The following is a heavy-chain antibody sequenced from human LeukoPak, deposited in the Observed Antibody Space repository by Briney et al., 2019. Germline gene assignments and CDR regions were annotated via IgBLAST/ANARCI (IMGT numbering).Heavy chain of an antibody. CDR1: GFTFSDYY. Sequence: GGSLRLSCAASGFTFSDYYMSWIRQAPGKGLEWVSYISSSGSTIYYADSVKGRFTISRDNAKNSLYLQMNSLRAEDTAVYYCARYIVAVPAAIPGSGWFDPWGQGTLVTVSS. D-gene: IGHD2-2*02. V-gene: IGHV3-11*01. CDR3: ARYIVAVPAAIPGSGWFDP. CDR2: ISSSGSTI. J-gene: IGHJ5*02.